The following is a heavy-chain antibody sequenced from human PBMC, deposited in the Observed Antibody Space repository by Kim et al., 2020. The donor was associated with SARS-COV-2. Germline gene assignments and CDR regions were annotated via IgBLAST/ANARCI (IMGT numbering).Heavy chain of an antibody. CDR3: ARASSRGGIVEGLDV. CDR1: GYTFTSYY. D-gene: IGHD2-15*01. J-gene: IGHJ6*02. Sequence: ASVKVSCKASGYTFTSYYMHWVRQAPGQGLEWMGIINPSGGSTSYAQKFQGRVTMTRDTSTSTVYMELSSLRSEDTAVYYCARASSRGGIVEGLDVWGQGTTVTVSS. CDR2: INPSGGST. V-gene: IGHV1-46*01.